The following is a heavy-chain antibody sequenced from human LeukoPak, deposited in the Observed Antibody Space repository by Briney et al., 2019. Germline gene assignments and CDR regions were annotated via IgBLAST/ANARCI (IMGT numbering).Heavy chain of an antibody. CDR2: ISGSGGST. D-gene: IGHD6-13*01. V-gene: IGHV3-23*01. J-gene: IGHJ4*02. CDR1: GFTFDDYA. CDR3: AKRGIAAADAFDF. Sequence: GGSLRLSCAASGFTFDDYAMHWVRQAPGKGLEWVSAISGSGGSTYCADSVKGRFTVSRDNSKSTLYLQMNSLRAEDTAVYYCAKRGIAAADAFDFWGQGTLVTVSS.